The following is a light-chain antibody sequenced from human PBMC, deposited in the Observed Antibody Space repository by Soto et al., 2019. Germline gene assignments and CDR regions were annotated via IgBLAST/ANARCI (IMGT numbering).Light chain of an antibody. J-gene: IGKJ2*01. V-gene: IGKV3-11*01. CDR3: HQRINWPRT. CDR2: DAS. CDR1: QSVSRH. Sequence: DIVLTQSPATLSLSPGERATLSCRASQSVSRHLAWYQQKPGQAPRLLIYDASNRATGIPGRFTGSGSGTDFTLTISSLGPEDSAVYYCHQRINWPRTFGQGTKLEIK.